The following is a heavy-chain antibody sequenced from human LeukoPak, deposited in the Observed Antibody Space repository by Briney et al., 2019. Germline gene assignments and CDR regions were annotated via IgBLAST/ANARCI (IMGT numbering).Heavy chain of an antibody. Sequence: SVKVSCKASGGTFSSYAISWVRQAPGQGLEWMGRIIPIFGTANYAQKFQGRVTITTDESTSTAYMELSRLTSDDTAVYYCARDLPSTSNWELDYWGQGTLVTVSS. CDR3: ARDLPSTSNWELDY. J-gene: IGHJ4*02. D-gene: IGHD7-27*01. CDR2: IIPIFGTA. V-gene: IGHV1-69*05. CDR1: GGTFSSYA.